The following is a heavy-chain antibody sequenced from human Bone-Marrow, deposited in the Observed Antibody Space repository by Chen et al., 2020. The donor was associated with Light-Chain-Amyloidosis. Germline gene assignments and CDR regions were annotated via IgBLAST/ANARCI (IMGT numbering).Heavy chain of an antibody. Sequence: QVQLQESGPGLVKPSETLSLTCAVSGYSISSGYYWGWIRQPPGKGLEWIGSIYHSGSTYYNPSLKNRVTIFVDNSKNQFSLQLTSVTAADTAVYFCARVGSDYYDNSGFYPLDYWGQGTLVTVSS. CDR3: ARVGSDYYDNSGFYPLDY. CDR1: GYSISSGYY. J-gene: IGHJ4*02. V-gene: IGHV4-38-2*01. D-gene: IGHD3-22*01. CDR2: IYHSGST.